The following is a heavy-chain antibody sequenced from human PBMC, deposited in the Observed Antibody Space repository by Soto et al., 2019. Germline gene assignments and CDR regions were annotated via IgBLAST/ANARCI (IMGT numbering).Heavy chain of an antibody. CDR3: ATGVMLDDAFDI. CDR1: GFTFSSYS. Sequence: GSLRLSCAASGFTFSSYSMNWVRQAPGKGLEWVSSISSSSSYIYYADSVKGRFTISRDNAKNSLYLQMNSLRAEDTAVYYCATGVMLDDAFDIWGQGTMVTVSS. CDR2: ISSSSSYI. J-gene: IGHJ3*02. D-gene: IGHD2-21*01. V-gene: IGHV3-21*01.